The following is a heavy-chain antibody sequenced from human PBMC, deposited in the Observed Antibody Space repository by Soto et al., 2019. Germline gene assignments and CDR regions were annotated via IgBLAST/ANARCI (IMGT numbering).Heavy chain of an antibody. J-gene: IGHJ5*02. V-gene: IGHV3-74*01. D-gene: IGHD3-16*01. CDR1: GFTFSSYW. CDR2: INPDGGRT. CDR3: ARLKVGSYDGVDP. Sequence: QLVESGGGLVQPGGSLRLSCAASGFTFSSYWLHWVRQAPGEGLVWVSRINPDGGRTNYADSVKRRFTNSRDNAKNTLYPQMDSLRAEDTAVYYCARLKVGSYDGVDPRGQGTLAAVYS.